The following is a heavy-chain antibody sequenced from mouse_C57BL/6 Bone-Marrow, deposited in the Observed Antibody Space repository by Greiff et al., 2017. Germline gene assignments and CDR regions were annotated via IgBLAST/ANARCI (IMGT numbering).Heavy chain of an antibody. V-gene: IGHV1-54*01. D-gene: IGHD1-1*01. CDR1: GYAFTNYL. CDR2: INPGSGGT. CDR3: ARGGYGSTNWYFDV. Sequence: VKLQESGAELVRPGTSVKVSCKASGYAFTNYLIEWVKQRPGQGLEWIGVINPGSGGTNYNEKFKGKATLTADKSSSTAYMQISSLTSEDSAVYFCARGGYGSTNWYFDVWGTGTTVTVSS. J-gene: IGHJ1*03.